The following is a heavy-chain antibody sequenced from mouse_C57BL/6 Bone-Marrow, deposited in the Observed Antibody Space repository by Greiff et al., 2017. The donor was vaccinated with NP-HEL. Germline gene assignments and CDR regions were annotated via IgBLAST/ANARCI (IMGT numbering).Heavy chain of an antibody. Sequence: EVMLVESGGGLVQPGGSLSLSCAASGFTFTDYYMSWVRQPPGKALEWLVFIRNKANGYTTEYSASVKVRFTISSDNSQSILYLQMNTLRAEDSATYYCAKSIYYDYADDPYYAMDYGGQGTSVTVSS. V-gene: IGHV7-3*01. J-gene: IGHJ4*01. CDR2: IRNKANGYTT. CDR1: GFTFTDYY. D-gene: IGHD2-4*01. CDR3: AKSIYYDYADDPYYAMDY.